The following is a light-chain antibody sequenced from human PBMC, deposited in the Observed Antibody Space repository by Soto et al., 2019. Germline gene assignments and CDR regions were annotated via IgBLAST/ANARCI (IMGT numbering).Light chain of an antibody. Sequence: QSALTQPPSASGSPGQSVTISCTGTSSDVGDYNYVSWYQQHPGKAPKFIIYEVTKRPSGVPDRFSGSKSGNTASLTISGLQAEDEADYYCSSYTSSTTLSFGGGTKVTVL. CDR1: SSDVGDYNY. V-gene: IGLV2-8*01. CDR3: SSYTSSTTLS. J-gene: IGLJ2*01. CDR2: EVT.